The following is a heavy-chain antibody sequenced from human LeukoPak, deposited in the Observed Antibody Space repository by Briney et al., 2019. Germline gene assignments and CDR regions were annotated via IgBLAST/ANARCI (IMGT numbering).Heavy chain of an antibody. J-gene: IGHJ4*02. CDR1: GFTFSSYS. Sequence: GGSLRLSCAASGFTFSSYSMNWVRQAPGKGLEWVSYISSSSSTIYYADSVKGRFTISRDNAKNSLYLQMNSLRDEDTAVYYCASTAYYYGSGSYYGDYWGQGTLVTVSS. CDR2: ISSSSSTI. V-gene: IGHV3-48*02. CDR3: ASTAYYYGSGSYYGDY. D-gene: IGHD3-10*01.